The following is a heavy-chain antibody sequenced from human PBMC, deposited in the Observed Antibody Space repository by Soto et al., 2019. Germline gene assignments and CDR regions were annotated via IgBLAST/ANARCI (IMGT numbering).Heavy chain of an antibody. V-gene: IGHV1-8*01. CDR1: EYTFTSYE. J-gene: IGHJ5*02. CDR2: MNPNSGNT. CDR3: ASGVGATDNWLDP. D-gene: IGHD1-26*01. Sequence: QVQLVQSGAEVKKPGASVKVSCKASEYTFTSYEINWVRQATGQGLEWMGWMNPNSGNTGYAQKFQGRVTMTRNTSISTAYMELRSLRSEDTAVYYCASGVGATDNWLDPWGQGTLVTVSS.